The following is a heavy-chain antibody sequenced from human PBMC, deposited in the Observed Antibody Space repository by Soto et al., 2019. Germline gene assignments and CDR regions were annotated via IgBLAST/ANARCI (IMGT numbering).Heavy chain of an antibody. J-gene: IGHJ6*02. CDR1: GGSFSGYY. D-gene: IGHD5-18*01. CDR2: INHSGST. Sequence: PSETLSLTCAAYGGSFSGYYWSWIRQPPGKGLEWIGEINHSGSTNYNPSLKSRVTISVDTSKNQFSLKLSSVTAADTAVYYCASPRGYSYGHYYYYYGMDVWGQGTTVTVSS. CDR3: ASPRGYSYGHYYYYYGMDV. V-gene: IGHV4-34*01.